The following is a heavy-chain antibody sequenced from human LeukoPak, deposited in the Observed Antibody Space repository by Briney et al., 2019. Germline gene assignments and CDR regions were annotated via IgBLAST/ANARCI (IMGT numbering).Heavy chain of an antibody. Sequence: PSETLSLTCTVSGGSISSSSYYWNWIRQPPGKGLGGMGRIYYSGGTYYNPSLKSRVTISVDTSKNQFSLKLSSMTAADTAVYYCARGRRAWYYYGSGSLLYWGQGTLVTVSS. CDR2: IYYSGGT. V-gene: IGHV4-39*07. CDR3: ARGRRAWYYYGSGSLLY. D-gene: IGHD3-10*01. J-gene: IGHJ4*02. CDR1: GGSISSSSYY.